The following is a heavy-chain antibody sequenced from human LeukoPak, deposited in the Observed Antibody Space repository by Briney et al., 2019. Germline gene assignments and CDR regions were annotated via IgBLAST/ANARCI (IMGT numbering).Heavy chain of an antibody. J-gene: IGHJ4*02. V-gene: IGHV3-21*01. Sequence: GGSLRLSCAASGFTFSSYSMNWVRQAPGKGLEWVSSISSSSSCIYYADSVKGRFTISRDNAKNSLYLQMNSLRAEDTAVYYCARGETSSSSGNDYWGQGTLVTVSS. CDR2: ISSSSSCI. CDR3: ARGETSSSSGNDY. D-gene: IGHD6-6*01. CDR1: GFTFSSYS.